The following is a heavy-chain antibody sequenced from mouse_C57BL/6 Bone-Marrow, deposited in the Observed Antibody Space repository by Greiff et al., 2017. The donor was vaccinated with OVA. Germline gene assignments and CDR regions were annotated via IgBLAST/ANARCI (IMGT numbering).Heavy chain of an antibody. CDR3: ARRGLGWAPFDY. Sequence: QVQLKESGAELVRPGASVKLSCKASGYTFTDYYINWVKQRPGQGLEWIARIYPGSGNTYYNEKFKGKATLTAEKSSSTAYMQLSSLTSEDSAVYFCARRGLGWAPFDYWGQGTTLTVSS. CDR2: IYPGSGNT. V-gene: IGHV1-76*01. D-gene: IGHD3-3*01. CDR1: GYTFTDYY. J-gene: IGHJ2*01.